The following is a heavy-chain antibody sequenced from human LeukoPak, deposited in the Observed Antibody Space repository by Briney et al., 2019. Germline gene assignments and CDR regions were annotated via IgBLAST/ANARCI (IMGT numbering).Heavy chain of an antibody. Sequence: GSLRLSCAASGFTFSSYNMNWVRQAPGKGLEWIGEINHSGSTNYNPSLKSRVTISVDTSKNQFSLKLSSVTAADTAVYYCARLFCSQRHYYYYYYYMDVWGKGTTVTISS. CDR2: INHSGST. CDR3: ARLFCSQRHYYYYYYYMDV. J-gene: IGHJ6*03. V-gene: IGHV4-34*01. CDR1: GFTFSSYN. D-gene: IGHD1-1*01.